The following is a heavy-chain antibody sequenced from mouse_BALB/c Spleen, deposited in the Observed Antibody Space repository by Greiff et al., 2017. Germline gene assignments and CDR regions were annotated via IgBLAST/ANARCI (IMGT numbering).Heavy chain of an antibody. V-gene: IGHV14-3*02. Sequence: VQLQQSGAELVKPGASVKLSCTASGFNIKDTYMHWVKQRPEQGLEWIGVINPGSGGTNYNEKFKGKATLTADKSSSTAYMQLSSLTSDDSAVYFCARRLGRGYAMDYWGQGTSVTVSS. J-gene: IGHJ4*01. CDR1: GFNIKDTY. CDR3: ARRLGRGYAMDY. D-gene: IGHD4-1*01. CDR2: INPGSGGT.